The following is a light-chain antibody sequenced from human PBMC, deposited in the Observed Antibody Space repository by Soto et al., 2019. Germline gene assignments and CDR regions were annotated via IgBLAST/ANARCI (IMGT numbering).Light chain of an antibody. CDR1: QRISNW. CDR2: KAS. Sequence: DIQMTQSPSTLSASVGDRVTITCRASQRISNWLAWYQQKPGMAPKLLIYKASTLQSGVPSRFSGSGSGTAFTLTISSLQPDDFATYYCQQYDSYWLTFGGGTKVEIK. V-gene: IGKV1-5*03. J-gene: IGKJ4*01. CDR3: QQYDSYWLT.